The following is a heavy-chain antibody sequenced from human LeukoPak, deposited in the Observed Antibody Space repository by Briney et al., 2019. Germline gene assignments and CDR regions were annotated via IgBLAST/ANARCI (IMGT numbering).Heavy chain of an antibody. Sequence: GGSLRLSCAASGFTFSSYSMNWVRQAPGKGLEWVSAISGSGGSTYYADSVKGRFTISRDNSKNTLYLQMNSLRAEDMAVYYCAKDTVVVVAATGYFDYWGQGTLVTVSS. V-gene: IGHV3-23*01. CDR3: AKDTVVVVAATGYFDY. J-gene: IGHJ4*02. CDR1: GFTFSSYS. D-gene: IGHD2-15*01. CDR2: ISGSGGST.